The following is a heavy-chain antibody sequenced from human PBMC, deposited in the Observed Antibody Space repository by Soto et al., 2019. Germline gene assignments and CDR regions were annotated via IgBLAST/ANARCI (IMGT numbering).Heavy chain of an antibody. D-gene: IGHD2-21*01. Sequence: ASVKVSCKASGYTFTSYAMHWVRQAPGQRLERMGWINAGNGNTKYSQKFQGRVTITRDTSATTAYMELSSLRSEDTALYYCARSFVVVHALDYWGQGTLVTVSS. V-gene: IGHV1-3*01. CDR2: INAGNGNT. CDR1: GYTFTSYA. CDR3: ARSFVVVHALDY. J-gene: IGHJ4*02.